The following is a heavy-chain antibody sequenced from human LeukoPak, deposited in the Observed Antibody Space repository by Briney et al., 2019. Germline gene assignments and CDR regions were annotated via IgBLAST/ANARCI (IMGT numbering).Heavy chain of an antibody. J-gene: IGHJ5*02. D-gene: IGHD6-13*01. CDR2: IYYTGGT. CDR3: ARDSRPNSNKWFDT. CDR1: GGSLSPYY. V-gene: IGHV4-59*01. Sequence: SETLSLTCSVSGGSLSPYYWNWIRQSPGKGLEWIGHIYYTGGTIYNPSLKSRVTMSLDTSKNQFSLNLNSVTAADTAVYYCARDSRPNSNKWFDTWGQGTLVTVSP.